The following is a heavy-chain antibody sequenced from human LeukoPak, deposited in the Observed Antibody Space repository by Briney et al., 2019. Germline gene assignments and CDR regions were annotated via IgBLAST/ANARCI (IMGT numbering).Heavy chain of an antibody. D-gene: IGHD6-13*01. J-gene: IGHJ4*02. CDR3: ARAAAGTTGWYFDY. Sequence: SETLSLTCTVSGDSISSSYWSWIRQPPGKTLEWIGCIYYSGSTNYNPSLKSRVTISVDTSKNQFSLKLSSVTAADTAVYYCARAAAGTTGWYFDYWGQGTLVTVSS. CDR1: GDSISSSY. CDR2: IYYSGST. V-gene: IGHV4-59*01.